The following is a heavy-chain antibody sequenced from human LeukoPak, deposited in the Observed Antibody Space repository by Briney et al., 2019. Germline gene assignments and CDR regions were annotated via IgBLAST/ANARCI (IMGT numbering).Heavy chain of an antibody. CDR2: IKQDGSQR. CDR1: GFALSTYW. D-gene: IGHD1-26*01. V-gene: IGHV3-7*01. CDR3: TTEGFTGNYYYFDY. J-gene: IGHJ4*02. Sequence: PGGSLRLSCAASGFALSTYWMSWIRQAPGKGLEWVANIKQDGSQRNYVDSVRGRFTISRDNAKNSLYLQLNNLRAEDTAVYYCTTEGFTGNYYYFDYWGQGTLVTVSS.